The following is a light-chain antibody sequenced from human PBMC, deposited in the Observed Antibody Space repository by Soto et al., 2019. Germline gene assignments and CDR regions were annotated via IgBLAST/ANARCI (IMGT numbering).Light chain of an antibody. V-gene: IGLV2-18*02. J-gene: IGLJ1*01. CDR3: SSYTGRSTYV. CDR2: EVS. Sequence: QSVLTQPPSVSGSPGQSVTISCTGASSDVGSYNRVSWYQQPPGTAPKLMIYEVSNRPSGVPDRFSGSKSGNTASLTISGLQAEDEADYYCSSYTGRSTYVFGTGTKLTVL. CDR1: SSDVGSYNR.